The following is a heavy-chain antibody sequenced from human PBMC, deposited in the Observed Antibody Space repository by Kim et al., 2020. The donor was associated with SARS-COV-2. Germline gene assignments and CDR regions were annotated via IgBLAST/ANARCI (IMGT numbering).Heavy chain of an antibody. Sequence: SETLSLTCTVSGDSFSAYYWSWIRHLPGKGLEWIGYIFYGGDTNYNPSLKSRVTMSWDTSRNEFSVDLASVTDADTAIYYCARSEGRASWHQFDYWGQGILVTGSS. J-gene: IGHJ4*02. V-gene: IGHV4-59*01. CDR3: ARSEGRASWHQFDY. CDR2: IFYGGDT. CDR1: GDSFSAYY.